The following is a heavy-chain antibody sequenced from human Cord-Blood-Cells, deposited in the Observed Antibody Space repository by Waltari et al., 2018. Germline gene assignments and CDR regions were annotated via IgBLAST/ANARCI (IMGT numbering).Heavy chain of an antibody. Sequence: QVQLQQWGAGLLKPSETLSLTCAVYGGSFSGYYWSWIRQPPGKGLEWIGEINHSGSTNYNPPLKSRVTISVYTSKNQFSLKLSSVTAADTAVYYCARLPYREEAFDIWGQGTMVTVSS. CDR1: GGSFSGYY. D-gene: IGHD4-4*01. CDR2: INHSGST. J-gene: IGHJ3*02. CDR3: ARLPYREEAFDI. V-gene: IGHV4-34*01.